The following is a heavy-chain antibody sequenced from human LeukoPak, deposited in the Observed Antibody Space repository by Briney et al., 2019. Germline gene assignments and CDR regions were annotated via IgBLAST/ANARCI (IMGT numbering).Heavy chain of an antibody. Sequence: GGSLRLSCAASGFTFSSYWMSWVRQAPGKGLEWVASIKQDGSETRCMDSMKGRFTIFRDNTKSSLYLQMNSLRAEDTAVYYCARYGLGDTFDIWGQGTVVTVSS. J-gene: IGHJ3*02. V-gene: IGHV3-7*01. CDR2: IKQDGSET. CDR3: ARYGLGDTFDI. D-gene: IGHD4-17*01. CDR1: GFTFSSYW.